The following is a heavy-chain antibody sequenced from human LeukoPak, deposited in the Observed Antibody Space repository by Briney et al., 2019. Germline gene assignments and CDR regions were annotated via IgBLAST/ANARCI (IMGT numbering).Heavy chain of an antibody. CDR2: IYYSGST. J-gene: IGHJ6*03. V-gene: IGHV4-61*05. CDR3: ARGGYYYDSSGANRDYYYYYMDV. Sequence: SETLSLTCTVSGGSISSSSYYWGWIRQPPGKGLEWIGYIYYSGSTNYNPSLKSRVTISVDTSKNQFSLKLSSVTAADTAVYYCARGGYYYDSSGANRDYYYYYMDVWGKGTTVTVSS. D-gene: IGHD3-22*01. CDR1: GGSISSSSYY.